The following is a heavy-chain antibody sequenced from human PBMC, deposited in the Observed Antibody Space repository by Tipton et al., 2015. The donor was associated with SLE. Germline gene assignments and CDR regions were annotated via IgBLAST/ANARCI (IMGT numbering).Heavy chain of an antibody. CDR2: INYGGST. CDR1: GGSIRSDDYY. D-gene: IGHD2-15*01. CDR3: ARAEGSWDAFDI. V-gene: IGHV4-31*03. Sequence: TLSLTCTVSGGSIRSDDYYWTWIRQHPGKGLEWIGHINYGGSTYYNPSLKSRVTISVDTSKNQFSLKLSSVTAADTAVYYCARAEGSWDAFDIWGQGTMVTVSS. J-gene: IGHJ3*02.